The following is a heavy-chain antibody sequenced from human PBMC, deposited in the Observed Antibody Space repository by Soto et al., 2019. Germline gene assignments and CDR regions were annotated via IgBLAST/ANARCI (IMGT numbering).Heavy chain of an antibody. D-gene: IGHD1-26*01. CDR1: GFTFSSYI. CDR3: ARVPYGGSYWREFDY. Sequence: PGGSLRRSWAASGFTFSSYIMNWVRQAPGKGLEWVSSIFISSSYIYYADSVKGRFTISRDNAKNSLYLQMNSLRADDTAVYYCARVPYGGSYWREFDYWGQGTLVTVSS. V-gene: IGHV3-21*01. CDR2: IFISSSYI. J-gene: IGHJ4*02.